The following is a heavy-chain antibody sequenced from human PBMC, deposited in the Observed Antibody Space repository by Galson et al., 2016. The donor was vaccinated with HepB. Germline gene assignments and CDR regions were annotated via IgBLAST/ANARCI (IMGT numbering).Heavy chain of an antibody. D-gene: IGHD2/OR15-2a*01. CDR3: ARRHEYCPPVGCSVDY. Sequence: SLRLSCAASGFTFSNYGMHWVRQAPGKGLEWVAADSMDGRRKFYADSVEGRFTISRDNSNSMLFLQMSSLTEDDTAVYYCARRHEYCPPVGCSVDYWGQGTLVSVSS. V-gene: IGHV3-30*03. J-gene: IGHJ4*02. CDR1: GFTFSNYG. CDR2: DSMDGRRK.